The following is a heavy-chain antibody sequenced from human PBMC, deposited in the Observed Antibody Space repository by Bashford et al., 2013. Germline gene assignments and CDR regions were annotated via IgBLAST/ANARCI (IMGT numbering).Heavy chain of an antibody. D-gene: IGHD3-22*01. Sequence: SSETLSLTCTVSGGSISSGTYFWGWLRQPPGKGLESIGSIYYTGSTSYNPSLKSRVTISVDTSKNQFSLNLTSLTAADTAVYYCARLGEWLFPDNWGQGTLVTVSS. CDR3: ARLGEWLFPDN. J-gene: IGHJ4*02. CDR2: IYYTGST. CDR1: GGSISSGTYF. V-gene: IGHV4-39*01.